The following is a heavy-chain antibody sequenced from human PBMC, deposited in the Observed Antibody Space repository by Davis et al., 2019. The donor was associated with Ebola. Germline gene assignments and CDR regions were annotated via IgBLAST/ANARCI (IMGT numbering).Heavy chain of an antibody. CDR3: ARRIKGDGRGGVDV. Sequence: GESLKISCTASGFRFSEYGMYWFRQAPGKGLEWLAYIGGFSDHINYEDSLEGRFTISRDNAKDSLFLNMKGLRQDDTAVYYCARRIKGDGRGGVDVWGQGTSVIVSS. J-gene: IGHJ6*02. D-gene: IGHD3-10*02. CDR1: GFRFSEYG. CDR2: IGGFSDHI. V-gene: IGHV3-48*02.